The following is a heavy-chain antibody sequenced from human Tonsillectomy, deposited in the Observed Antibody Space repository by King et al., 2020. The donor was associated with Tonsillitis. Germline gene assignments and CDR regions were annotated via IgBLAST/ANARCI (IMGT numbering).Heavy chain of an antibody. D-gene: IGHD1-26*01. Sequence: VQLVESGGGLVQPGGSLRLSCAASGFTFSSYWMHWVRQAPGKGLVWVSHINSDGSSTTYADSVKGRFTISRDNAKNTLYLQMNSLRAEDTAVYYCAARGGSYLSSEAFDVWGQGKMVTVSS. CDR3: AARGGSYLSSEAFDV. CDR2: INSDGSST. J-gene: IGHJ3*01. V-gene: IGHV3-74*01. CDR1: GFTFSSYW.